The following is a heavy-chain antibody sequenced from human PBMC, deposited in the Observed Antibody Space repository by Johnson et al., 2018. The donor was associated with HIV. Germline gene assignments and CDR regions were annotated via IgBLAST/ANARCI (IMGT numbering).Heavy chain of an antibody. Sequence: VQLVESGGGVVQPGRSLRLSCAASGFTFSSYWMTWVRQAPGKGLEWVANIKQAGSEKYYADSVKGRFTISRDNSKNTLYLQMNSLRAEDTAVYYCAKVRRGSSWYIAFDIWGQGTMVTVSS. D-gene: IGHD6-13*01. CDR3: AKVRRGSSWYIAFDI. J-gene: IGHJ3*02. CDR1: GFTFSSYW. CDR2: IKQAGSEK. V-gene: IGHV3-7*01.